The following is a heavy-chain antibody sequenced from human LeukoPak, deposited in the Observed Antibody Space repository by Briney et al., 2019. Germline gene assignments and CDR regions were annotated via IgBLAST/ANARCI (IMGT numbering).Heavy chain of an antibody. CDR1: GFTVSSNY. J-gene: IGHJ4*01. CDR3: ASKQWVWYYFDS. V-gene: IGHV4-39*01. CDR2: ISYSGST. Sequence: GSLRLSCAASGFTVSSNYMSWVRQPPGKGLEWIGSISYSGSTFYNSSLKSRVTISVDTSKNQFSLKLSSVTAADTAVYYCASKQWVWYYFDSWGQGTLVTVSS. D-gene: IGHD6-19*01.